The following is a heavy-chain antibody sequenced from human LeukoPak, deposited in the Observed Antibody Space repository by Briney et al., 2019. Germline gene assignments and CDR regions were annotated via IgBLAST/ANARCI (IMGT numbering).Heavy chain of an antibody. V-gene: IGHV1-69*01. CDR2: IIPIFGTA. CDR3: ARALIVVVPAAPLEYYYYGMDV. CDR1: GGTFSSYA. D-gene: IGHD2-2*01. J-gene: IGHJ6*04. Sequence: ASVKVSRKASGGTFSSYAISWVRQAPGQGLEWMGGIIPIFGTANYAQKFQGRVTITADESTSTAYMELSSLRSEDTAVYYCARALIVVVPAAPLEYYYYGMDVWGKGTTVTVSS.